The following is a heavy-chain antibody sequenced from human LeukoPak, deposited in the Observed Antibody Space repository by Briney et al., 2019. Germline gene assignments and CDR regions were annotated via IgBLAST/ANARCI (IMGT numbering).Heavy chain of an antibody. CDR1: GYSISSGYY. Sequence: PSETLSLTCTVSGYSISSGYYWGWIRQPPGTGLEWIGSIYHSGRTYYNPSLKRRVPISVHTSKNPFSLKLSSVTAADTSVYYSTGGPLASTFLDYWGQRTLVTASS. CDR3: TGGPLASTFLDY. CDR2: IYHSGRT. J-gene: IGHJ4*02. V-gene: IGHV4-38-2*02. D-gene: IGHD2/OR15-2a*01.